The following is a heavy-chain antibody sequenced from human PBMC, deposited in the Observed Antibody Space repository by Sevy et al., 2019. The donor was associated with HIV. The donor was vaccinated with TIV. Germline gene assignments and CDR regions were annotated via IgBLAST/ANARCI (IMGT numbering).Heavy chain of an antibody. J-gene: IGHJ5*02. CDR2: INPNSGGT. V-gene: IGHV1-2*02. D-gene: IGHD2-15*01. Sequence: ASVKGSCKASGYTFTGYYMHWVRQAPGQGLEWMGWINPNSGGTKYAQKFQGRVTMTRDTSISTAYMELSRLRSDDTAVYYCAKERVYCSGGTCKPGGWFDPWGQGTLVTVSS. CDR3: AKERVYCSGGTCKPGGWFDP. CDR1: GYTFTGYY.